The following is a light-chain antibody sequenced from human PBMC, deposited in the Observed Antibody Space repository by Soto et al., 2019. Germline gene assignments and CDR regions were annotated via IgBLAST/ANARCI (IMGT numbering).Light chain of an antibody. Sequence: QSALTQPASVSASPGQSITISCTGTSSDVGDYDYVSWYQQYPGRAPKLMIYDVNNRPSGVSDRFSGSKSGNTASLTISGLQAEDEADYYCSSYTTRRTYVFGTGTKVTVL. J-gene: IGLJ1*01. CDR1: SSDVGDYDY. CDR2: DVN. CDR3: SSYTTRRTYV. V-gene: IGLV2-14*01.